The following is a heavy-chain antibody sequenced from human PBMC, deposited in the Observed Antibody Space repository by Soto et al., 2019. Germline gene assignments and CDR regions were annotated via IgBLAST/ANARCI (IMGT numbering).Heavy chain of an antibody. J-gene: IGHJ6*02. CDR1: GFTFSSYA. V-gene: IGHV3-30-3*01. Sequence: GGSLRLSCAASGFTFSSYAMHWVRQAPGKGLEWVAVISYDGSNKYYADSVKGRFTISRDNSKNTLYLQMNSLRAEDTAVYYCARDEARDYGGNSYHYYGMDVWGQGTTVTVSS. CDR3: ARDEARDYGGNSYHYYGMDV. CDR2: ISYDGSNK. D-gene: IGHD4-17*01.